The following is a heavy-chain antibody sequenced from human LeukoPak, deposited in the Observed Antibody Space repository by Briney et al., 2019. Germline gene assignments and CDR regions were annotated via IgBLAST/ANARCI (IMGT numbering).Heavy chain of an antibody. J-gene: IGHJ4*02. CDR3: ARAWQWLPLDS. CDR2: IHTSGST. V-gene: IGHV4-4*07. D-gene: IGHD6-19*01. CDR1: GGSISSYY. Sequence: SEALSLTCTVSGGSISSYYWRRIRQPAGKGLEWIGRIHTSGSTNYNPSLKSRVTMSVDTSKNQFSLKVTSVTAADTAVYYCARAWQWLPLDSWGQGTLVTVSS.